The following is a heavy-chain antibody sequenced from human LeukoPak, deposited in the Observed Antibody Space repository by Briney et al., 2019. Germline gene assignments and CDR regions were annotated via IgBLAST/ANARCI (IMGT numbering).Heavy chain of an antibody. V-gene: IGHV1-2*02. J-gene: IGHJ5*02. Sequence: GASVKVSCKASGYTFTGYYMHWVRQAPGQGLEWMGWINPNSGGTNYAQKFQGRVTMTRDTSISTAYMELSRLRSDDTAVYYCARKAGPTVTSDTKLDPWGQGTLVTVSS. D-gene: IGHD4-17*01. CDR3: ARKAGPTVTSDTKLDP. CDR1: GYTFTGYY. CDR2: INPNSGGT.